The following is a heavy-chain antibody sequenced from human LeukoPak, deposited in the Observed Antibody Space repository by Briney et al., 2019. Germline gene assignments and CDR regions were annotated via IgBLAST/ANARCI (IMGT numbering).Heavy chain of an antibody. V-gene: IGHV1-2*06. CDR2: INPNSGGT. Sequence: ASVKVSCKASGYTFTGYHMHWVRQAPGQGLEWMGRINPNSGGTNYAQKFQGRVTMTRDTSISTAYMELSRLRSDDTAVYYCWSAGGSSGYYFDYWGQGTLVTVSS. D-gene: IGHD3-22*01. CDR3: WSAGGSSGYYFDY. J-gene: IGHJ4*02. CDR1: GYTFTGYH.